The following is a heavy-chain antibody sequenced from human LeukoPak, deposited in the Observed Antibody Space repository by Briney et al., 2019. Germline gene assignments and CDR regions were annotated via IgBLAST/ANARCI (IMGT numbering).Heavy chain of an antibody. D-gene: IGHD1-1*01. CDR3: AKSRSGSANWALQIFDN. V-gene: IGHV3-9*01. Sequence: GRSLRLSCAASGFTFDGYAMHWVRQAPGKGLEWVSGISWNSGNIGYADSVKGRFTISRDNAKNSLYLQMNSLRAEDTAVYFCAKSRSGSANWALQIFDNWGQGTLVTVSS. CDR2: ISWNSGNI. J-gene: IGHJ4*02. CDR1: GFTFDGYA.